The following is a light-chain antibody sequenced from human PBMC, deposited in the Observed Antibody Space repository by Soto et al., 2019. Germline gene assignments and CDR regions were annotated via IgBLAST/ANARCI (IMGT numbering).Light chain of an antibody. V-gene: IGKV1-39*01. CDR1: QGISTY. CDR3: QQSYSLRT. Sequence: DIQMTQSPSSLSASVGERVTITCRASQGISTYLNWYQQKPGKAPKLLIYAASSLQSGVPSRFSGSGSGTDFTLTISSLQPEDFATYYCQQSYSLRTFGQGTKVEIK. J-gene: IGKJ1*01. CDR2: AAS.